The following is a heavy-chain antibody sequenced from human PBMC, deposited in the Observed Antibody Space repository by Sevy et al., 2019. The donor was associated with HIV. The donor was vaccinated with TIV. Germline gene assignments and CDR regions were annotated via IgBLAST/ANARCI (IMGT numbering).Heavy chain of an antibody. D-gene: IGHD6-13*01. Sequence: GGSLRLSCVGSGFNFNKHFMVWVRQAPGRGLQWVSSISSRSGYISYSDSVRGRFTISRDNAKNSLFLEMNNLGVEDTAVYYCTREASAAGTSFGLDVWGQGTTVTVSS. V-gene: IGHV3-21*01. CDR3: TREASAAGTSFGLDV. CDR2: ISSRSGYI. CDR1: GFNFNKHF. J-gene: IGHJ6*02.